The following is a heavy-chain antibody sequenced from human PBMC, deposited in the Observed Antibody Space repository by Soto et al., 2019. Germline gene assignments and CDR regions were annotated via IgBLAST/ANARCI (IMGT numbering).Heavy chain of an antibody. V-gene: IGHV2-70*04. CDR2: IDWDDDK. CDR1: GFSLSTSGMR. CDR3: ARTRLKIFGVVYGMDV. J-gene: IGHJ6*02. D-gene: IGHD3-3*01. Sequence: SGPTLVNPTQTLTLTCTFSGFSLSTSGMRVSWIRQPPGKALEWLARIDWDDDKFYSTSLKTRLTISKDTSKNQVVLTMTNMDPVDTATYYCARTRLKIFGVVYGMDVCGQGTTVTVSS.